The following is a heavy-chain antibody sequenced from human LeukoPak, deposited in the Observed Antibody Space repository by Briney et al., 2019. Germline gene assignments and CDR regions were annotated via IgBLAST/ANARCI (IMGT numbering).Heavy chain of an antibody. D-gene: IGHD2-15*01. CDR1: GFTFSSYG. Sequence: PGGSLRLSCAASGFTFSSYGMSWVRQAPGKGLEWVSAISGSGGSTYYADSVKGRFTISRDNSKNTLYLQMNSLRAEDTAVYYCAKVGCSGGSCYVSRGYYYYMDVWGKGTTVTVSS. V-gene: IGHV3-23*01. J-gene: IGHJ6*03. CDR2: ISGSGGST. CDR3: AKVGCSGGSCYVSRGYYYYMDV.